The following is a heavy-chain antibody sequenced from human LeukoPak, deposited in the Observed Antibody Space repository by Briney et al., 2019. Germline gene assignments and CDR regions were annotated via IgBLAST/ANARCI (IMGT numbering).Heavy chain of an antibody. V-gene: IGHV3-9*01. Sequence: GRSLRLSCAASGFTFDDYAMHWVRQAPGKGLEWVSGISWNSGSIGYADSVKGRFTISRDNAKNSLYLQMNSLRAEDTAVYYCARGGSSSAFDIWGQGTMVTVSS. CDR2: ISWNSGSI. D-gene: IGHD6-6*01. CDR1: GFTFDDYA. CDR3: ARGGSSSAFDI. J-gene: IGHJ3*02.